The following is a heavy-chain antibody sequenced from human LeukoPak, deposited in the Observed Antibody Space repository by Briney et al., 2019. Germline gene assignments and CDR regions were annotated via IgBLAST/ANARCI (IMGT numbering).Heavy chain of an antibody. CDR1: DGSINGYY. V-gene: IGHV4-59*01. CDR3: ARHSGHSSTNDAFDI. J-gene: IGHJ3*02. D-gene: IGHD6-13*01. Sequence: SETLSLTCTVSDGSINGYYWSWIRQPPGKGLDWIGYMYSGGTTNYSPSLKSRVTISEHMSKNQFSLKLTSVTAADTAVYYCARHSGHSSTNDAFDIWSQGTMVIVSS. CDR2: MYSGGTT.